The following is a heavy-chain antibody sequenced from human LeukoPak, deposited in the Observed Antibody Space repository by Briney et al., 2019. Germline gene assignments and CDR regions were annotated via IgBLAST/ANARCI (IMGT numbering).Heavy chain of an antibody. D-gene: IGHD2-2*01. V-gene: IGHV3-7*01. CDR1: GFTFSSYW. CDR2: IKQDGSEK. Sequence: GGSLRLSCAASGFTFSSYWMSWVRQAPGKGLEWVANIKQDGSEKYYVDSVKGRFTISRDNAKNSLYLQMNSLRAEDTAVYYCARDMEYQRYRCVDYWGQGTLVTVSS. CDR3: ARDMEYQRYRCVDY. J-gene: IGHJ4*02.